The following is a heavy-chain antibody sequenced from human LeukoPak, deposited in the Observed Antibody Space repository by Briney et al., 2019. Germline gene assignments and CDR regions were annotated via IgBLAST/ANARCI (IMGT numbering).Heavy chain of an antibody. D-gene: IGHD3-10*01. Sequence: ASVKVSCKASGYTFTSYGINWVRQAPGQGLEWMGWISGYNGDTNYAQKLQDRVTMTTDTSTNTAYMELRSLRSDDTAVYYCARALLWFGEPSHIDYWGQGTLVTASS. V-gene: IGHV1-18*01. J-gene: IGHJ4*02. CDR3: ARALLWFGEPSHIDY. CDR1: GYTFTSYG. CDR2: ISGYNGDT.